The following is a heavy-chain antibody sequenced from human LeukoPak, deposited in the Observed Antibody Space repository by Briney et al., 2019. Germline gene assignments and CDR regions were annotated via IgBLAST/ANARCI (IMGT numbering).Heavy chain of an antibody. D-gene: IGHD6-13*01. V-gene: IGHV4-59*01. Sequence: PSETLSLTCTVSGGSISSYYWSWIRQPPGKGLECIGYIHYSGSTNHNPSLKSRVTISKDTSKNQLSLKLNSVTAADTALYYCARFVGSSWLAFDIWGQGTMVTVSS. CDR2: IHYSGST. CDR3: ARFVGSSWLAFDI. CDR1: GGSISSYY. J-gene: IGHJ3*02.